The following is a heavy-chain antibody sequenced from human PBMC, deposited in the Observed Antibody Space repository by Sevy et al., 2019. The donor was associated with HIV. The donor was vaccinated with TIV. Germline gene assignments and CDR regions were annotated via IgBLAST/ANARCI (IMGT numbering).Heavy chain of an antibody. Sequence: SETLSLTCTVSGGSINSSSYYWGWIRQPPGKGLEWIGSIYYSGSTYYNPSLKSRVTISVDTSKNQFSLKLSSVTAADTAVYYCARRGVAAAGYFQHWGQGTLVTVSS. D-gene: IGHD6-13*01. CDR2: IYYSGST. CDR3: ARRGVAAAGYFQH. J-gene: IGHJ1*01. V-gene: IGHV4-39*01. CDR1: GGSINSSSYY.